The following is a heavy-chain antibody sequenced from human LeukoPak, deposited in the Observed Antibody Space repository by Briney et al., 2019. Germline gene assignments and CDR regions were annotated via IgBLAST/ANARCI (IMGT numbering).Heavy chain of an antibody. CDR1: GGTFSSYA. D-gene: IGHD2-15*01. V-gene: IGHV1-69*04. CDR3: ARGGGYCSGGSCYGY. J-gene: IGHJ4*02. Sequence: GASVKVSCKASGGTFSSYAIGWVRQAPGQGLEWMGRIIPILGIANYAQKFQGRVTITADKSTSTAYMELSSLRSEDTAVYYCARGGGYCSGGSCYGYWGQGTLVTVSS. CDR2: IIPILGIA.